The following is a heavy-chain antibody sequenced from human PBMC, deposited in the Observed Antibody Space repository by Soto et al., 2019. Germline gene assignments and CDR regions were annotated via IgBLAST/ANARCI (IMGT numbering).Heavy chain of an antibody. CDR1: GYIFTSYG. CDR2: ISAYNGNT. V-gene: IGHV1-18*01. J-gene: IGHJ6*02. CDR3: ARERITSFDRDDMDV. D-gene: IGHD3-3*01. Sequence: ASVKVSCKASGYIFTSYGISWVRQAPGQGLEWMGWISAYNGNTKYAQKFQGRVTLTTDTSTNTAYMALRSLRYDDSAVYYCARERITSFDRDDMDVWGQGTTVTVSS.